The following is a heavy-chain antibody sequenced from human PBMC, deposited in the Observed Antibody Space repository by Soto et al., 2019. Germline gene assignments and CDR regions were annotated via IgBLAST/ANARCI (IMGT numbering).Heavy chain of an antibody. CDR3: ASSHIGEMATIE. Sequence: KISCKASGYTFTSYYMHWGRQAPGQGLEWMGIINPSGGSTSYAQKFQGRVTMTRDTSTGTVYMELSSLRSEDTAVYYCASSHIGEMATIEWGQGXLVTVYS. V-gene: IGHV1-46*01. CDR1: GYTFTSYY. CDR2: INPSGGST. D-gene: IGHD5-12*01. J-gene: IGHJ4*02.